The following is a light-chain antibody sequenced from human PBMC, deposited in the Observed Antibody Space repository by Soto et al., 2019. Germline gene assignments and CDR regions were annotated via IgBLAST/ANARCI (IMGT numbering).Light chain of an antibody. V-gene: IGKV1-33*01. CDR1: QDISNY. CDR3: QQYDNLPLT. CDR2: DAS. J-gene: IGKJ4*01. Sequence: DIQMTQSPSSLSASVGDRVTITCQASQDISNYLTWYQQKPGKAPKLLIYDASNLETVVPSRFSGSGSGTDFTFTISSLQPEDIATYYCQQYDNLPLTFGGGTKVEIK.